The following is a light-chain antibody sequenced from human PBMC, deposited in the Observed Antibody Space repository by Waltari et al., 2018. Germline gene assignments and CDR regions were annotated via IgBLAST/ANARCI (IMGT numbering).Light chain of an antibody. V-gene: IGKV1-16*01. CDR3: QQVYSYPLT. CDR2: RAS. J-gene: IGKJ3*01. Sequence: DIQMTQSPSSLSASVGDTVTITCQASQGIGNNLNWYQQKPGKAPKLLIYRASSLQSGIPSRFSGSGSGTDVTLTISSLQPEDFATYYCQQVYSYPLTFGPGTKLDIK. CDR1: QGIGNN.